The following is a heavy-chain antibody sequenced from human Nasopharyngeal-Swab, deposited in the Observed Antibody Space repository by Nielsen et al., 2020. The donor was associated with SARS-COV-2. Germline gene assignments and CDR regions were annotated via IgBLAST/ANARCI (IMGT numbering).Heavy chain of an antibody. CDR2: ISYDGSNK. V-gene: IGHV3-30-3*01. Sequence: WIRQPPGKGLEWVAVISYDGSNKYYADSVKGRFTISRDNSKNTLYLQMNSLRAEDTAVYYCAREGYCSGGSCYIWGQGTMVTVSS. D-gene: IGHD2-15*01. J-gene: IGHJ3*02. CDR3: AREGYCSGGSCYI.